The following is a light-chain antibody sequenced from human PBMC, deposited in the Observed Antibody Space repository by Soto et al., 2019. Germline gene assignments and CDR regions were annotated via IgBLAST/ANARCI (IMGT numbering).Light chain of an antibody. CDR3: AAWDGSLSVVL. CDR2: SNN. V-gene: IGLV1-44*01. Sequence: QSVLTQPPSASGTPGQRVTISCSGSSSSIGSNAVNWYQHIPGTAPKLLIYSNNQRPSGVPDRFSGSKSGTSASLTISGLQSEDEADYYCAAWDGSLSVVLFGGGTKLTVL. CDR1: SSSIGSNA. J-gene: IGLJ2*01.